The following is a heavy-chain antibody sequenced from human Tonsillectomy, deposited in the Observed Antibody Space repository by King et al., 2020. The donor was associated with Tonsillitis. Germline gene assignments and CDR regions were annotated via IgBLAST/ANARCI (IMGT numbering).Heavy chain of an antibody. D-gene: IGHD3-3*01. CDR3: ARDTLVRFLEWLPNDWFDP. Sequence: VQLVESGGGLVKPGGSLRLSCAASGFTFSNYSMNWVRQAPGKGLEWVSSISSSSSYIYYADSVKGRFTISRDNAKNSLYLQMNSLRAEDTAVYYCARDTLVRFLEWLPNDWFDPWGQGTLVTVSS. V-gene: IGHV3-21*01. J-gene: IGHJ5*02. CDR1: GFTFSNYS. CDR2: ISSSSSYI.